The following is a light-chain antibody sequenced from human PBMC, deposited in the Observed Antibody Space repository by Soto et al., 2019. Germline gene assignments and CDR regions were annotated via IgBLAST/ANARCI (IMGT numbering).Light chain of an antibody. Sequence: DIQMTQSPSTLSASVGDRVTIICRASQTISTWLAWYQQKPGKAPKLLMYDASRLESGVPSRFSGRGSGTEFTLTISSLQPDDFATYYCQQYNTYWTFGQGTKVEIK. CDR2: DAS. V-gene: IGKV1-5*02. J-gene: IGKJ1*01. CDR3: QQYNTYWT. CDR1: QTISTW.